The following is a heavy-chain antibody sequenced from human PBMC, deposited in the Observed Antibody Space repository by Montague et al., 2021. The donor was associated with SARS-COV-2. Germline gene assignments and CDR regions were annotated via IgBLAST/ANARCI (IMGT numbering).Heavy chain of an antibody. CDR1: GGSFGDDH. CDR2: IKQSGST. J-gene: IGHJ4*02. Sequence: SETLSLTCGVYGGSFGDDHWCWIRQPPGKGLEWIGDIKQSGSTNYNPSLKSRVTISVDTSRNQLSLKLTSVTAADTAVYFCASGHLSVSMIVVVFTSASYYFDYWGQGARVTVSS. D-gene: IGHD3-22*01. V-gene: IGHV4-34*01. CDR3: ASGHLSVSMIVVVFTSASYYFDY.